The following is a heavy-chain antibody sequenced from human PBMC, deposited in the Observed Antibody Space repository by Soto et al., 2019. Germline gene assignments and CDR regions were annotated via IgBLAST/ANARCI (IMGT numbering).Heavy chain of an antibody. CDR1: GGSFIGYY. Sequence: SETLSLTCAVYGGSFIGYYCICIRHPPFKWLEWIVEINHSGSTNYNPSLKSRVTISVDTSKNQFSLKLSSVTAADTAVYYCARGLLGRVTMVRGVTGGWFDPWGQGTLVTVSS. V-gene: IGHV4-34*01. CDR3: ARGLLGRVTMVRGVTGGWFDP. CDR2: INHSGST. D-gene: IGHD3-10*01. J-gene: IGHJ5*02.